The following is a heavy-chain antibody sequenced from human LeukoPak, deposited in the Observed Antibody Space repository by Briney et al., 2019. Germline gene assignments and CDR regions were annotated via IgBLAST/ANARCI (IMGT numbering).Heavy chain of an antibody. D-gene: IGHD4-17*01. CDR3: ARSPTTVIVDY. CDR2: IYYSGST. V-gene: IGHV4-59*08. Sequence: SETLSLTCTVSGGSINTYYWSWIRQPPGRGLEWIGYIYYSGSTNYNPSLKSRVTISVDTSKNQFSLNLSSVTAADTAVYYCARSPTTVIVDYWGQGTLVTVSS. CDR1: GGSINTYY. J-gene: IGHJ4*02.